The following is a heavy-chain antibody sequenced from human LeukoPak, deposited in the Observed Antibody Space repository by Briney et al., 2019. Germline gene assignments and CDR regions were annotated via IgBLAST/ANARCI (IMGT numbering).Heavy chain of an antibody. CDR3: TRETDYYLDH. Sequence: ASVKVSCKSRGYTLTGYYMHWVRQAPGQGLEWMGRINPKTGATNYAQNFQGRVTMTRDTSIRTVYMELSRLRSDDTAVYYCTRETDYYLDHWGRGTLVTVSS. J-gene: IGHJ4*02. CDR1: GYTLTGYY. CDR2: INPKTGAT. V-gene: IGHV1-2*06. D-gene: IGHD1-1*01.